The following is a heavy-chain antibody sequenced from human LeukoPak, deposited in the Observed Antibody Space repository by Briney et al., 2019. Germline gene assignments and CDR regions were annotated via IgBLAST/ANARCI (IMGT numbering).Heavy chain of an antibody. J-gene: IGHJ4*02. CDR2: IIPIFGTA. CDR1: GGTFSSYA. D-gene: IGHD4-23*01. V-gene: IGHV1-69*13. Sequence: SVKVSCKASGGTFSSYAISWVRQAPGQGLEWMGGIIPIFGTANYAQKFQGRVTITADESTSTAYMELSSLRSEDTAVYYCAKLQEENDYGGNSGGSSDYWGQGTLVTVSS. CDR3: AKLQEENDYGGNSGGSSDY.